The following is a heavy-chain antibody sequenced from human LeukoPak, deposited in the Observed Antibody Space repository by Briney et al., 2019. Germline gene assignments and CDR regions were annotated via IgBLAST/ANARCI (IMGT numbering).Heavy chain of an antibody. J-gene: IGHJ6*02. CDR3: ARHVFIATITYSSSPGSMDV. CDR1: GYGFTSYW. D-gene: IGHD6-6*01. V-gene: IGHV5-51*01. Sequence: GESLKISCKGSGYGFTSYWIGWVRQMPGKGLEWMGIIYPGDSDTRYSPSFQGQVIISADKSISTAYLQWSSLKASDTAMYYCARHVFIATITYSSSPGSMDVWGQGTTVTVSS. CDR2: IYPGDSDT.